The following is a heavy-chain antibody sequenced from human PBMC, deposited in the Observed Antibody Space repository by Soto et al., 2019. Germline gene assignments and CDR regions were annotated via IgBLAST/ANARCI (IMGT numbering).Heavy chain of an antibody. CDR1: GFTFSTYG. CDR2: IWYDGSNK. Sequence: GGSLRLSCAASGFTFSTYGMHWVRQAPGKGLEWLAVIWYDGSNKYYADSVKGRFTISRDNSKNTLYLQMNSLRAEDTDFYYCQRDTEHAGYPPDGYWGQGTLVTVSS. D-gene: IGHD5-12*01. CDR3: QRDTEHAGYPPDGY. J-gene: IGHJ4*02. V-gene: IGHV3-33*01.